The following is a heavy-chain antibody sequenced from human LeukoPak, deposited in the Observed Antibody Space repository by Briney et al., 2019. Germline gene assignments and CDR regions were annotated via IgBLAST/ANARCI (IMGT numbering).Heavy chain of an antibody. CDR3: ARDAENYCSNTSCYPRWFDP. CDR2: IIPIFGTA. CDR1: GGTFSSYA. D-gene: IGHD2-2*01. Sequence: SVKVSCKASGGTFSSYAISWVRQAPGQGLEWMGGIIPIFGTANYAQKFQGRVTITTDESTSTAYMELSSLRSEDTAVYYCARDAENYCSNTSCYPRWFDPWGQGTLVTVSS. J-gene: IGHJ5*02. V-gene: IGHV1-69*05.